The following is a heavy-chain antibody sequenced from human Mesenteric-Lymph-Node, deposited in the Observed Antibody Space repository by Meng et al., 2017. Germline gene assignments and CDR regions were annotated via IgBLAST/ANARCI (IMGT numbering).Heavy chain of an antibody. V-gene: IGHV3-30*03. J-gene: IGHJ4*02. CDR2: ILYDGSNK. CDR3: FWLGESHN. Sequence: QVQLVESGGGVVQPGRSLRPSCAASGFTFASYAMHWVSQAPGKGLEWVEVILYDGSNKFYAASVKGRFTISRDNSRNTLYLQMNSLRPEDTAVYYCFWLGESHNWGQGALVTVSS. CDR1: GFTFASYA. D-gene: IGHD3-10*01.